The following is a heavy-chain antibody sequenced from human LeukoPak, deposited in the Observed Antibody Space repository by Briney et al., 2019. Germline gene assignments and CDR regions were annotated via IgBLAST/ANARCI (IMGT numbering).Heavy chain of an antibody. CDR2: IKQDGSTK. J-gene: IGHJ4*02. V-gene: IGHV3-7*01. D-gene: IGHD1-26*01. Sequence: SGGSLRLSCAASGFTFANSWMAWVRQAPGKGLEWVANIKQDGSTKHYADSLKGRFTISRDNPKNSLFLQMNKLRADDTAIYYCTRDTIGSLDYWGQGILVTVAS. CDR3: TRDTIGSLDY. CDR1: GFTFANSW.